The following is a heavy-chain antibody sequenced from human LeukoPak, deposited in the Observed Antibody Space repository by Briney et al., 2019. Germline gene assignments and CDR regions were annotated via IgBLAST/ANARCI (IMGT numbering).Heavy chain of an antibody. Sequence: GGSLRLSCAASGFTFSSYAMHWVRQAPGKGLEWVAVISYDGSNKYYADSVKGRFTISRDNSKNTLYLQMNSLRAEDTAVYYCAKDIEYSSSAEYFQHWGQGTLVTVSS. CDR1: GFTFSSYA. CDR3: AKDIEYSSSAEYFQH. V-gene: IGHV3-30-3*01. CDR2: ISYDGSNK. J-gene: IGHJ1*01. D-gene: IGHD6-6*01.